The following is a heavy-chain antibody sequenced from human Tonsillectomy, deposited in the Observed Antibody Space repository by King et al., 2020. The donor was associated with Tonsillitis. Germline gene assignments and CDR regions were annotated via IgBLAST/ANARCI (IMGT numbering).Heavy chain of an antibody. CDR1: GGTFSSYA. Sequence: VQLVQSGAEVKKPGSSVKVSCKASGGTFSSYAISWVRQAPGQGLEWMGGIIPIFYTANYAKNFQGRVTITADESTTTAYMELSSLRSEDTAVYYCARGYCSSTSCSYFDSWGQGTLVTVSS. CDR2: IIPIFYTA. V-gene: IGHV1-69*01. D-gene: IGHD2-2*01. J-gene: IGHJ4*02. CDR3: ARGYCSSTSCSYFDS.